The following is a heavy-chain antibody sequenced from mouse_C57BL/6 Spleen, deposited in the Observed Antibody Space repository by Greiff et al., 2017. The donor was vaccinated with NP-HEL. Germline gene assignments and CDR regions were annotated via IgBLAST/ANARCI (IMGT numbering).Heavy chain of an antibody. D-gene: IGHD2-4*01. J-gene: IGHJ3*01. CDR1: GFNIKDYY. V-gene: IGHV14-1*01. CDR3: TLIYYDYDGMFAY. Sequence: EVQLQQSGAELVRPGASVKLSCTASGFNIKDYYMHWVKQRPEQGLEWIGRIDPEDGDTESAPKFQGKGTMTAAPSSNTAYLQLSRLTSEDTAVYYCTLIYYDYDGMFAYWGQGTLVTVSA. CDR2: IDPEDGDT.